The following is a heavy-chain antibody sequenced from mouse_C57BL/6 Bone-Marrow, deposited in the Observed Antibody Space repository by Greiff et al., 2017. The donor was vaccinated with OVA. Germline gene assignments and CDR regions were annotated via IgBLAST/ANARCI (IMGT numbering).Heavy chain of an antibody. CDR2: INPSSGYT. V-gene: IGHV1-4*01. CDR3: ARAGIYSNYVWFAY. CDR1: GYTFTSYT. J-gene: IGHJ3*01. D-gene: IGHD2-5*01. Sequence: VQLQQSGAELARPGASVKMSCKASGYTFTSYTMHWVKQRPGQGLAWIGYINPSSGYTKYNQKFKDKATLTADKSSSTAYMQLSSLTSEDSAVYYCARAGIYSNYVWFAYWGQGTLVTVSA.